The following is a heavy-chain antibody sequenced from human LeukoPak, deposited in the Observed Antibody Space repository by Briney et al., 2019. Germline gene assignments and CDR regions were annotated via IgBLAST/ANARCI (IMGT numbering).Heavy chain of an antibody. Sequence: QPGGSLRLSCAASGFTFSTYAMSWVRQAPGKGLEWVSAISGSGGSTYYADSVKGRFTIPRDNSKNTLYLQMNSLRAEDTAVYYCAKVGWELEYYFDYWGQGTLVTVSS. J-gene: IGHJ4*02. CDR1: GFTFSTYA. V-gene: IGHV3-23*01. CDR3: AKVGWELEYYFDY. CDR2: ISGSGGST. D-gene: IGHD1-26*01.